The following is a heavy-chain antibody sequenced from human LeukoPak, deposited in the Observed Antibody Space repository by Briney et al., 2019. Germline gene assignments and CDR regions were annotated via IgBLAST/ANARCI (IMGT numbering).Heavy chain of an antibody. V-gene: IGHV4-34*01. J-gene: IGHJ6*03. CDR1: VVSFSGYY. D-gene: IGHD3-10*01. Sequence: SETLSLTCAVDVVSFSGYYWSWIRQPPGKGLEWLGEINHSGSTNYNSSLKSRVTISVDTSKNQFSLKLSSVTAADTAVYYCARGYYGSGSHCCHMDVWGKGTTITVS. CDR2: INHSGST. CDR3: ARGYYGSGSHCCHMDV.